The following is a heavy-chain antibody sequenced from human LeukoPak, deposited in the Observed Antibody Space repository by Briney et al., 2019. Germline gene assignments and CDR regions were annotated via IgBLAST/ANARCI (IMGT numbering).Heavy chain of an antibody. Sequence: PGGPWRLSCAASGIYWMHWVRQAPGKGLVWVSHINSDGSWTSYADSVKGRFTISRDNSKNTLYLQMNSLRAEDTAVYYCANTIFYDYVWGSYRYGIGDAFDIWGQGTMVTVSS. CDR3: ANTIFYDYVWGSYRYGIGDAFDI. D-gene: IGHD3-16*02. V-gene: IGHV3-74*01. CDR1: GIYW. CDR2: INSDGSWT. J-gene: IGHJ3*02.